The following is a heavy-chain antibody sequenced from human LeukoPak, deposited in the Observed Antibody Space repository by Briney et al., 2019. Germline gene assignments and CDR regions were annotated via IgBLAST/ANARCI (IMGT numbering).Heavy chain of an antibody. J-gene: IGHJ6*02. Sequence: GGSLRLSCAASGFTFRTYAITWVRQAPGKGLEWVSTISGSGNGEGVLSYGDSVKGRFTISRDNSMKTVFLQMNSLRAEDTAVYLCAKELYTTSDFYYGIDVWGQGTTVTVS. V-gene: IGHV3-23*01. CDR1: GFTFRTYA. D-gene: IGHD1-1*01. CDR2: ISGSGNGEGVL. CDR3: AKELYTTSDFYYGIDV.